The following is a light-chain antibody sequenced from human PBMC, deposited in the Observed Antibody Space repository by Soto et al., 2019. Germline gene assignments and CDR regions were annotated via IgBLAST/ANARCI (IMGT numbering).Light chain of an antibody. CDR1: TSDVGRYDY. CDR2: EVT. CDR3: SSYGGSNDVI. Sequence: QSALTQPPSASGSPGQAVTISCTGTTSDVGRYDYVCWYQHYPGKAPKLIIYEVTKRPSGVPDRFSGSKSGNTASLTVSGLQSDDEADYYCSSYGGSNDVIFGGGTQLTVL. V-gene: IGLV2-8*01. J-gene: IGLJ2*01.